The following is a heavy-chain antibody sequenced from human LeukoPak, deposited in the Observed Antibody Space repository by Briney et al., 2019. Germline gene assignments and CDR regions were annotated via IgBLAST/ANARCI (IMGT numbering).Heavy chain of an antibody. CDR2: INPNSGGT. CDR3: AREINRLWELSWDY. D-gene: IGHD3-16*02. Sequence: ASVKVSCKASGGTFSSYAISWVRQAPGQGLEWMGRINPNSGGTNYAQKFQGRVTMTRDTSISTAYMELSRLRSDDTAVYYCAREINRLWELSWDYWGQGTLVTVSS. V-gene: IGHV1-2*06. CDR1: GGTFSSYA. J-gene: IGHJ4*02.